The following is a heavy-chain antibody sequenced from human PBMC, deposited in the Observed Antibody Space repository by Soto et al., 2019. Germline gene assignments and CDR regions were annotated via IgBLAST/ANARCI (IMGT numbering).Heavy chain of an antibody. CDR1: GFTFSMYW. Sequence: GGSLRLSCAASGFTFSMYWMHWVRQVPGKGPEWVSRINDDGISTNYADSVKGRFTISRDNAKNTLYLQMNALRVEDTAVYYCTRGPRSTSTGTGAFWGQGTMVTVSA. D-gene: IGHD1-1*01. V-gene: IGHV3-74*01. CDR3: TRGPRSTSTGTGAF. J-gene: IGHJ4*02. CDR2: INDDGIST.